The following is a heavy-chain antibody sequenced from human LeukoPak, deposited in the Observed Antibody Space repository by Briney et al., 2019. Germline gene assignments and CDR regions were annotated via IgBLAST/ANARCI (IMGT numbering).Heavy chain of an antibody. Sequence: GGSPRLSFVGSGFIVSNNYMSWVRQAPGKGLEWASVVYSGGDTYYADFVMGRFTISRDKSKNTLFLQMNNLRAEDTAVYYCARAGYTYGPGYFDYWGQATLVTVSS. D-gene: IGHD5-18*01. V-gene: IGHV3-53*01. CDR1: GFIVSNNY. CDR3: ARAGYTYGPGYFDY. CDR2: VYSGGDT. J-gene: IGHJ4*02.